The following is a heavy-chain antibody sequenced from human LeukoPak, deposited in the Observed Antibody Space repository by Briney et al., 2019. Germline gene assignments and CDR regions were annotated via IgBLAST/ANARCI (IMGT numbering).Heavy chain of an antibody. CDR3: ARDSAYSSSRDAFDI. CDR1: GGTFSSYA. D-gene: IGHD6-13*01. J-gene: IGHJ3*02. Sequence: VASVKVSCKASGGTFSSYAISWVRQAPGQGLEWMGRIIPIFGTANYAQKFQGRVTITADESTSTAYMELSSLRSEDTAVYYCARDSAYSSSRDAFDIWGQGTMVTVSS. V-gene: IGHV1-69*13. CDR2: IIPIFGTA.